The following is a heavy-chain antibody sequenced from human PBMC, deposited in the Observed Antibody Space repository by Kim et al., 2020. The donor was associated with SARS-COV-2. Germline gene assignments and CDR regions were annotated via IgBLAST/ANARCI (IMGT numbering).Heavy chain of an antibody. CDR1: GYIFSNYG. J-gene: IGHJ4*02. V-gene: IGHV1-18*01. CDR3: ARDRDGYCGGDCYSGN. D-gene: IGHD2-21*02. Sequence: ASVKVSCKASGYIFSNYGISWVRQAPGQGLERMGWISAHNGNTNYAQKLQGRVTMTTDTSTSTAYMELRSLRSDDTAVYYCARDRDGYCGGDCYSGNWGQGTLVTVSS. CDR2: ISAHNGNT.